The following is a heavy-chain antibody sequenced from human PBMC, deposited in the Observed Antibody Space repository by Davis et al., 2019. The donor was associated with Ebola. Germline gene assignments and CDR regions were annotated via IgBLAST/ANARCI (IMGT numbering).Heavy chain of an antibody. Sequence: ASVKVSCKASGYTFTSYAMHWVRQAPGQRLEWMGWINAGNGNTKYSQKFQGRVTITRDTSASTAYMELSSLRSEDTAVYYCARGGSWYIHDAFDIWGQGTMVTVSS. CDR1: GYTFTSYA. CDR2: INAGNGNT. CDR3: ARGGSWYIHDAFDI. D-gene: IGHD6-13*01. J-gene: IGHJ3*02. V-gene: IGHV1-3*01.